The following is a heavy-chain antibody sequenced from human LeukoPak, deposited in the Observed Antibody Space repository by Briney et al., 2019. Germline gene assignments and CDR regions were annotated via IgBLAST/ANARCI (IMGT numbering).Heavy chain of an antibody. CDR2: IYYSGST. Sequence: SETLSLTCTVSGGSISSYYWSWIRRPPGKGLEWIGYIYYSGSTNYNPSLKSRVTISVDTSKNQFSLKLSSVTAADTAVYYCARARFWSGYAYYMDVWGKGTTVTVSS. J-gene: IGHJ6*03. D-gene: IGHD3-3*01. V-gene: IGHV4-59*01. CDR3: ARARFWSGYAYYMDV. CDR1: GGSISSYY.